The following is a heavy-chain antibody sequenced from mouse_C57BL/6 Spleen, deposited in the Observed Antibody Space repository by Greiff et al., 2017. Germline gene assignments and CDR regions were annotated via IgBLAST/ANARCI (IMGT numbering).Heavy chain of an antibody. CDR2: IDPETGGT. CDR1: GYTFTDYE. Sequence: QVQLKQSGAELVRPGASVTLSCKASGYTFTDYEMHWVKQTPVHGLEWIGAIDPETGGTASNQKFKGKAILTADKSSSTAYMELRSLTSEDSAVYYCTRASFATVVATDAMDYWGQGTSVTVSS. V-gene: IGHV1-15*01. CDR3: TRASFATVVATDAMDY. J-gene: IGHJ4*01. D-gene: IGHD1-1*01.